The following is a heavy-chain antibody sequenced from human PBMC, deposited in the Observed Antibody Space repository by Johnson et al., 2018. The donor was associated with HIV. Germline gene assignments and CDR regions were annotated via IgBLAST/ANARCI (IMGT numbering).Heavy chain of an antibody. V-gene: IGHV3-11*04. CDR1: GLTFSDYD. J-gene: IGHJ3*01. D-gene: IGHD3-10*01. CDR2: ISSSGSTI. Sequence: QVQLVESGGGVVQPGTSLRLSCAASGLTFSDYDMSWIRQAPGKGLEWVSYISSSGSTIYYADSVEGRFTISRDNAKNSLYLQMNSLRAEDTAVYYCARGGLLWFGHPADWGQGTMVTVSS. CDR3: ARGGLLWFGHPAD.